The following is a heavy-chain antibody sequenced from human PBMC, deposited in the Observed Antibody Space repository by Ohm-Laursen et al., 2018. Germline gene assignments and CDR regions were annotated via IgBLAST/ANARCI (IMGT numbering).Heavy chain of an antibody. Sequence: GSLRLSCTASGFPFSSYAMTWVRQAPGKGLEWVSAISGSGDSTYYADSVKGRFTISRDHGKSTLYLQMNSLRAEDTAVYYCAKGPLGDIIRYYYFGLGVWGQGTTVTVSS. CDR2: ISGSGDST. D-gene: IGHD3-16*01. CDR1: GFPFSSYA. J-gene: IGHJ6*02. V-gene: IGHV3-23*01. CDR3: AKGPLGDIIRYYYFGLGV.